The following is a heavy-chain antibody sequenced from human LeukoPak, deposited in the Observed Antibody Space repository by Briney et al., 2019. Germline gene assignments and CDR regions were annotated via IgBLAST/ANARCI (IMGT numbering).Heavy chain of an antibody. Sequence: GGSLRLSCAASGFTFSSYEMNWVRQAPGKGLEWVSYISSSGSTIYYADSVKGRFTISRDNAKNSLYLQMNSLRAEDTAVYYCARPMYGQEYFDYWGQGTLVTVSS. CDR3: ARPMYGQEYFDY. CDR1: GFTFSSYE. D-gene: IGHD2-8*01. V-gene: IGHV3-48*03. J-gene: IGHJ4*02. CDR2: ISSSGSTI.